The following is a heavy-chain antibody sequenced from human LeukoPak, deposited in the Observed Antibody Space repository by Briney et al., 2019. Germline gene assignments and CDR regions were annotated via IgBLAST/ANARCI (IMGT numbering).Heavy chain of an antibody. CDR1: GFTFSSYA. CDR3: AKSGSSGYYPFDY. J-gene: IGHJ4*02. Sequence: GGSLRLSCVASGFTFSSYAMNWVRQAPGKGLEWVSGISGSGGSTNYADSVKGRFTISRDNSKNTLYLQMNSLKAEDTAVYYCAKSGSSGYYPFDYWGQGTLVTVSS. V-gene: IGHV3-23*01. D-gene: IGHD3-22*01. CDR2: ISGSGGST.